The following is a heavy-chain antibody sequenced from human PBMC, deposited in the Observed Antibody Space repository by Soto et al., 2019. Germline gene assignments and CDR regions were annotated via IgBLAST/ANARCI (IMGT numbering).Heavy chain of an antibody. CDR1: GFTFSSYS. Sequence: EVQLVESGGGLVQPGGSLRLSCAASGFTFSSYSMNWVRQAPGKGLEWVSYISSSSSTIYYADSVKGRFTISRDNAKNSLYLQMNSLRDEDTAVYYCARVGEQWLVVSNYYYYGMDVWCQGTTVTVSS. J-gene: IGHJ6*02. D-gene: IGHD6-19*01. V-gene: IGHV3-48*02. CDR3: ARVGEQWLVVSNYYYYGMDV. CDR2: ISSSSSTI.